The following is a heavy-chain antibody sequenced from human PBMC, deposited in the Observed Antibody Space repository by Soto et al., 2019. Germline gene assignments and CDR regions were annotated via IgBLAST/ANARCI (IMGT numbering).Heavy chain of an antibody. J-gene: IGHJ4*02. CDR3: ARDRGIWTAIAAAGTSFVS. D-gene: IGHD6-13*01. CDR2: IWYDGSNK. CDR1: GFTFSSYG. V-gene: IGHV3-33*01. Sequence: GGSLGLSCAASGFTFSSYGMHWVRQAPGKGLEWVAVIWYDGSNKYYADSVKGRFTISRDNSKNTLYLQMNSLRAEDTAVYYCARDRGIWTAIAAAGTSFVSRGEGPLVTVSS.